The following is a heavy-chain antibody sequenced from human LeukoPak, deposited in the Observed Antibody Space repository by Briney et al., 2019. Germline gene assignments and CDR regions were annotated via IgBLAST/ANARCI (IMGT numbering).Heavy chain of an antibody. D-gene: IGHD2-21*02. Sequence: GGSLRLSCAASGFTFSSYSMNWVRQAPGKGLEWVAFIRYDGSNKYYADSVKGRFTISRDNSKNTLYLQMNSLRAEDTAVYYCAKAGGGDCWDAFDIWGQGTMVTVSS. CDR1: GFTFSSYS. CDR2: IRYDGSNK. V-gene: IGHV3-30*02. J-gene: IGHJ3*02. CDR3: AKAGGGDCWDAFDI.